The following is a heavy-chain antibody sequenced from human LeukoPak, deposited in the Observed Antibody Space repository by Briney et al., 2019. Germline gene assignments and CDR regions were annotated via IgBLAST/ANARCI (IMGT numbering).Heavy chain of an antibody. V-gene: IGHV1-46*01. CDR3: ALAHGKTSRGFLDY. CDR1: GYTFTSYY. Sequence: ASVTVSCTASGYTFTSYYMHWVRQAPGQGLEWMGIINPSGGSTSYAQKFQGRVTMTEDTSTDTAYMELSSLRSEDTAVYYCALAHGKTSRGFLDYWGQGTLVTVSS. J-gene: IGHJ4*02. CDR2: INPSGGST. D-gene: IGHD3-3*01.